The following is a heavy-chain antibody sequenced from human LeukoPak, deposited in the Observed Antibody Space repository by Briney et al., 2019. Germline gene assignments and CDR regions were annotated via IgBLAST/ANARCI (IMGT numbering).Heavy chain of an antibody. V-gene: IGHV1-18*01. CDR2: ISAYNGNT. CDR1: GYTFTSYG. J-gene: IGHJ4*02. CDR3: ASTVATIIV. Sequence: ASVKVSCKASGYTFTSYGISWVRQAPGQGLEWMGWISAYNGNTNYAQKLQGRVTMTRDTSISTAYMELSRLRSDDTAVYYCASTVATIIVWGQGTLVTVSS. D-gene: IGHD5-24*01.